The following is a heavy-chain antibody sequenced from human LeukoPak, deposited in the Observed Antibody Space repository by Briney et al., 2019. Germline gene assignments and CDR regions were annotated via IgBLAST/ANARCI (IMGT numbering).Heavy chain of an antibody. CDR2: IYSGGST. CDR3: ARGVQSEP. J-gene: IGHJ5*02. Sequence: GGSLRLSCAASGFNVSNNYMSWVRQAPGKGLEWVPVIYSGGSTYYADSVKGRFTISRHNSKNMLYLQMNSLRAEDTAVYYCARGVQSEPWGQGTLVTVSS. CDR1: GFNVSNNY. V-gene: IGHV3-53*04.